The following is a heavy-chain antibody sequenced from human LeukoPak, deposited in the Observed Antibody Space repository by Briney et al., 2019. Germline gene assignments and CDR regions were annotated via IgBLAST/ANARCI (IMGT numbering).Heavy chain of an antibody. CDR2: IYYSGST. CDR1: GGSISSYY. V-gene: IGHV4-59*01. J-gene: IGHJ5*02. CDR3: ARGNWNYLA. Sequence: SETLSLTCTVSGGSISSYYWSWIRQPPGKGLEWIGYIYYSGSTNYNPSLKSRVTISVDTSKNQFSQTLSSVTAADTAVYYCARGNWNYLAWGQGTLVTVSS. D-gene: IGHD1-7*01.